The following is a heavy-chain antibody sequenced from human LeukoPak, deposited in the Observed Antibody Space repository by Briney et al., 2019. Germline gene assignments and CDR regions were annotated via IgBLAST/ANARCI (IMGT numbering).Heavy chain of an antibody. Sequence: PSETLSLTCTVSDGSISSYYWSWIRQPPGKGLEWIGYIYSSGNTNYNPSLKSRVTISVDTSKNQFSLKLSSVTAADTAVYYCARDDGRLGYCSGGSCLGIWGQGTLVTVSS. D-gene: IGHD2-15*01. CDR2: IYSSGNT. CDR1: DGSISSYY. V-gene: IGHV4-59*01. J-gene: IGHJ4*02. CDR3: ARDDGRLGYCSGGSCLGI.